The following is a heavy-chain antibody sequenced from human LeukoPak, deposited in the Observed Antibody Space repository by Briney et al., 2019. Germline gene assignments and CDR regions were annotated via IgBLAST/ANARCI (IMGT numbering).Heavy chain of an antibody. V-gene: IGHV4-59*01. CDR1: GGSISSYY. Sequence: SETLSLTCTVSGGSISSYYWSWIRQSPGKGLEWIGYIHYSGSTNYNPSLRSRVTISVDTSKNQFSLRLNSVTAADTALYYCARGSRGGYNWFDPWGRGTLVIVSS. D-gene: IGHD3-16*01. CDR2: IHYSGST. J-gene: IGHJ5*02. CDR3: ARGSRGGYNWFDP.